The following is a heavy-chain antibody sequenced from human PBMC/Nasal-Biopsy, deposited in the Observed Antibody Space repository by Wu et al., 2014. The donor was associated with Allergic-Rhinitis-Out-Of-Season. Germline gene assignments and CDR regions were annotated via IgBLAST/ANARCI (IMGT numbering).Heavy chain of an antibody. J-gene: IGHJ4*02. CDR2: TYYRSNWYY. V-gene: IGHV6-1*01. Sequence: AISGDSVATQSGTWNWIRQSPSRGLEWLGRTYYRSNWYYDSAPSVKSRITISVDTSKNHFSLQLNSVSPEDTAVYFCACGYTYGSNLDYWGQGTLVTVSS. D-gene: IGHD5-18*01. CDR3: ACGYTYGSNLDY. CDR1: GDSVATQSGT.